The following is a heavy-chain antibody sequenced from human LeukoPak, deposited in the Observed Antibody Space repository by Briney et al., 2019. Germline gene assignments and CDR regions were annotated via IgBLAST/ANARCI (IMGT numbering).Heavy chain of an antibody. CDR1: GHTFTTYD. D-gene: IGHD3-9*01. CDR3: ARDLRAGYPKAYYFDY. V-gene: IGHV1-8*01. Sequence: ASVKVSCRASGHTFTTYDLNWVRQAPGQGLEWLGWMSPNSGNTGYAQKFQGRVTITADESTSTAYMELSSLRSEDTAVYYCARDLRAGYPKAYYFDYWGQGTLVTVSS. J-gene: IGHJ4*02. CDR2: MSPNSGNT.